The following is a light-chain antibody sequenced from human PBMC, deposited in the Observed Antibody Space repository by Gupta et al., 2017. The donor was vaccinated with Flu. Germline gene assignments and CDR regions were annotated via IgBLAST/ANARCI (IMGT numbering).Light chain of an antibody. V-gene: IGLV1-44*01. CDR2: ANN. CDR3: ATWNDALGGPV. CDR1: SSGIGSAT. Sequence: VSLPCSGGSSGIGSATVDWYQQDPGLAPRLLIFANNQRPAGVPGRFSGSKSGTSASLTISGLQPEDEGDYYCATWNDALGGPVFGGGTKLVVL. J-gene: IGLJ2*01.